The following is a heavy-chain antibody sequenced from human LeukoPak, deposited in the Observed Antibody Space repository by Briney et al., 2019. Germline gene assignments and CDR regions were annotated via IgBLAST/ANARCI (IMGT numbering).Heavy chain of an antibody. V-gene: IGHV3-30*18. CDR1: GLTFSRYG. CDR2: ISYDGYNK. J-gene: IGHJ6*03. Sequence: GGSLRLSCAASGLTFSRYGVHWVRQAPGKGLEWGAVISYDGYNKYYADSVKGRFNISRDNSKNTLYLQMNSLRSEDTAVYYCAKESSSSFGQWKYYYYYIDVWGKGTTVTVSS. D-gene: IGHD6-6*01. CDR3: AKESSSSFGQWKYYYYYIDV.